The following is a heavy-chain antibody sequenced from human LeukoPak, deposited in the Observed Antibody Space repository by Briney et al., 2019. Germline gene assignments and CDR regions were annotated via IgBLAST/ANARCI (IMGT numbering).Heavy chain of an antibody. CDR2: INHSGST. Sequence: SETLSLTCAVYGGSFSGYYWGWIRQPPGKGLEWIGEINHSGSTNYNPSLKSRVTISVDTSKNQFSLKLSSVTAADTAVYYCARLYLGEYYFDYWGQGTLVTVSS. V-gene: IGHV4-34*01. D-gene: IGHD3-16*01. CDR1: GGSFSGYY. J-gene: IGHJ4*02. CDR3: ARLYLGEYYFDY.